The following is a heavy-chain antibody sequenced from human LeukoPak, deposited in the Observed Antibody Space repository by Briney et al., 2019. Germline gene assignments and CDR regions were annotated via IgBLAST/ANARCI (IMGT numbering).Heavy chain of an antibody. CDR2: IYYSGST. CDR1: GGSFSGYY. CDR3: ARLGLQFDY. V-gene: IGHV4-34*01. D-gene: IGHD5-24*01. Sequence: PSETLSLTCAVYGGSFSGYYWSWIPQPPGKGLEWIGSIYYSGSTYYNPSLKSRVTISVDTSKNPFSLKLSSVTAADTAVYYCARLGLQFDYWGQGTLVTVSS. J-gene: IGHJ4*02.